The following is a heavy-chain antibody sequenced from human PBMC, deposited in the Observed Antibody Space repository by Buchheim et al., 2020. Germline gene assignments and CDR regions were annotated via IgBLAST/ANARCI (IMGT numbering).Heavy chain of an antibody. CDR3: ARGYCGGGTCYFYSGWFDS. Sequence: QLQLQESGPGLVKPSETLSLTCSVSDGSISRSSHYWGWIRQPPGKGLEWIGTIYYSGSTYYNTSLKSRVTISVDTFKSQFSLRLTSMTAADTAIYYCARGYCGGGTCYFYSGWFDSWGQGTL. V-gene: IGHV4-39*01. J-gene: IGHJ5*01. CDR1: DGSISRSSHY. CDR2: IYYSGST. D-gene: IGHD2-15*01.